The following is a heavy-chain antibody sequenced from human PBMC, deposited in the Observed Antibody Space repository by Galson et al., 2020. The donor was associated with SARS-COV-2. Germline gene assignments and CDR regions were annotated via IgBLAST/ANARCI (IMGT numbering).Heavy chain of an antibody. CDR3: ARVGCSSTSCTAFDI. V-gene: IGHV4-59*01. J-gene: IGHJ3*02. CDR2: TYYSGST. Sequence: SQTLSLTCAVSGGSIGSYYWSWIRQPPGKGLEWIGSTYYSGSTSYNPSLKSRVTILVDTSKNQFYLNLNSVTSADTAVYYCARVGCSSTSCTAFDIWGQGTMVTVSS. D-gene: IGHD2-2*01. CDR1: GGSIGSYY.